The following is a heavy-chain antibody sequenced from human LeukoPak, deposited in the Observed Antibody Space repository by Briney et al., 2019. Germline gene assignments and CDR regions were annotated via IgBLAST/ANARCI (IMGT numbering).Heavy chain of an antibody. D-gene: IGHD6-6*01. CDR1: GGSISSYY. J-gene: IGHJ5*02. CDR3: ARDTRPYSSST. V-gene: IGHV4-59*01. CDR2: IYYSGST. Sequence: SETLSLTCTVSGGSISSYYWSWIRQPPGKGLEWIGYIYYSGSTNYNPSLKSRVTISADTSKNQFSLKLSSVTAADTAVYYCARDTRPYSSSTWGQGTLVTVSS.